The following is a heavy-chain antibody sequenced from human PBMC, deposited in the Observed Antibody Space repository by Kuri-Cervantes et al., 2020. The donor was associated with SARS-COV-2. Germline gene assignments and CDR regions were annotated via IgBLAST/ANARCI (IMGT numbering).Heavy chain of an antibody. J-gene: IGHJ3*02. V-gene: IGHV3-23*01. Sequence: GGSLRLSCAASGFTFSGYAMSWVRQAPGKGLEWVSAISGSGGSTYYADSVKGRFTISRDNSKNTLYLQMNSLRAEDTAVYYCASGYRGRGFDIWGQGTMVTVSS. CDR3: ASGYRGRGFDI. CDR2: ISGSGGST. CDR1: GFTFSGYA. D-gene: IGHD5-18*01.